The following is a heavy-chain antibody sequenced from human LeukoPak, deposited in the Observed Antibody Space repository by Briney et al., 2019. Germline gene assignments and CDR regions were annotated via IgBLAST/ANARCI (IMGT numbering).Heavy chain of an antibody. D-gene: IGHD6-13*01. CDR3: ARDVGIAAAGFAFDI. Sequence: SETLSLTCTVSGGSISSYYWSWIWQPPGKGLEWIGYIYYSGSTNYNPSLKSRVTISVDTSKNQFSLKLSSVTAADTAVYYCARDVGIAAAGFAFDIWGQGTMVTVSS. CDR2: IYYSGST. J-gene: IGHJ3*02. V-gene: IGHV4-59*01. CDR1: GGSISSYY.